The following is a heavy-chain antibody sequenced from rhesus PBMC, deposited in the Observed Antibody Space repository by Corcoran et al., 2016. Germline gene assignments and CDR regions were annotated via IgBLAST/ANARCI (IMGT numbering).Heavy chain of an antibody. Sequence: QVQLQESGPGLVKPSETLSLTCAVSGGSVSSSKWWSWIRQPPGKGLEGFWYSGGSSARTSYHASLTSRVSVSTDSSRNQCSLELRSVTAADTAVYYCERRGGTLHLPDYWGQGVLVTVSS. V-gene: IGHV4-65*01. D-gene: IGHD1-44*01. J-gene: IGHJ4*01. CDR1: GGSVSSSKW. CDR3: ERRGGTLHLPDY. CDR2: SGGSSART.